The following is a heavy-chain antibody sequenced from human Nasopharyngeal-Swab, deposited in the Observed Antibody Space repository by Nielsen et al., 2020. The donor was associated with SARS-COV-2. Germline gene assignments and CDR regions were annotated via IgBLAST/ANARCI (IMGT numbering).Heavy chain of an antibody. CDR1: GGTFSKYA. CDR2: LIVNLGMT. CDR3: ASWGIGYGENAHATFDS. D-gene: IGHD4-17*01. V-gene: IGHV1-69*10. J-gene: IGHJ4*02. Sequence: SVKVSCKGCGGTFSKYAISWVRQAPGQGLEWMGGLIVNLGMTKYAQKFKDSVIISADESTGTAYMELSSLSSEDTAVYYCASWGIGYGENAHATFDSWGQGTQITVSS.